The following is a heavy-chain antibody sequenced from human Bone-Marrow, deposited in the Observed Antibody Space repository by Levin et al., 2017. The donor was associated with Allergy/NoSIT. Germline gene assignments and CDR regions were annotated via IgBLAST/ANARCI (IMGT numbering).Heavy chain of an antibody. CDR3: ARAGDYYDSSGYPIPQTYFQH. CDR1: GYTFTSYD. Sequence: GESLKISCKASGYTFTSYDINWVRQATGQGLEWMGWMNPNSGNTGYAQKFQGRVTMTRNTSISTAYMELSSLRSEDTAVYYCARAGDYYDSSGYPIPQTYFQHWGQGTLVTVSS. J-gene: IGHJ1*01. V-gene: IGHV1-8*01. D-gene: IGHD3-22*01. CDR2: MNPNSGNT.